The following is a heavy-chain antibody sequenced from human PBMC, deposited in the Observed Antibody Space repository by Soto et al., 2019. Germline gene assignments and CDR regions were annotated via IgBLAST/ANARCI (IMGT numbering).Heavy chain of an antibody. CDR2: INHSGST. Sequence: QVQLQQWGAGLLKPSETLSLTCAVYGGSFSGYYWSWIRQPPGKGLEWIGEINHSGSTNYNPSLKRRVTISVDTSKNQFSLKLSSVTAADTAVYYCARDSSSSSTTDAFDIWGQGTMVTVSS. V-gene: IGHV4-34*01. CDR3: ARDSSSSSTTDAFDI. CDR1: GGSFSGYY. D-gene: IGHD6-13*01. J-gene: IGHJ3*02.